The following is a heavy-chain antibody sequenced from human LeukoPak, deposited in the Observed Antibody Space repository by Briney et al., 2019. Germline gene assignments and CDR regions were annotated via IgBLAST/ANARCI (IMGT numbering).Heavy chain of an antibody. Sequence: ASVKVSCKASGGTFISYAISWVRQAPGHGLEWMGGIIPIFGTANYAQKFQGRVTITADESTSTAYMELSGLRSEDTAVYYCARVGLLLSPLDPWGQGTLVTVSS. CDR2: IIPIFGTA. D-gene: IGHD2-21*02. J-gene: IGHJ5*02. CDR3: ARVGLLLSPLDP. V-gene: IGHV1-69*13. CDR1: GGTFISYA.